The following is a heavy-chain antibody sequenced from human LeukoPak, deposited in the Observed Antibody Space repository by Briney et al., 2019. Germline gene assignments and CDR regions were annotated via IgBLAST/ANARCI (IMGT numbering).Heavy chain of an antibody. CDR1: GHSISSSSW. CDR2: ISHSGST. Sequence: SGTLSLSCAVSGHSISSSSWWSWVRQSPGKGLEWIGEISHSGSTNYNPSLESRATISVDKSRNQFSLKLRSVTAADTAVYFCARMTGTTPFDNLGQGTLVTVSS. D-gene: IGHD1-1*01. J-gene: IGHJ4*02. CDR3: ARMTGTTPFDN. V-gene: IGHV4-4*02.